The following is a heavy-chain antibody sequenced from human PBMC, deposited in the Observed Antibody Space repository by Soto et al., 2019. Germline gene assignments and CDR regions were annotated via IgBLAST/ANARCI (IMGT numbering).Heavy chain of an antibody. V-gene: IGHV1-69*02. CDR2: IIPILGIA. D-gene: IGHD1-26*01. CDR1: GGTFSSYT. J-gene: IGHJ4*02. Sequence: QVQLVQSGAEVKKPGSSVKVSCKASGGTFSSYTISWVRQAPGQGLEWMGRIIPILGIANYAQKFQGRVTITADKSTSTADMELSSLRSEDTAVYYCASLSSVGAADYWGQGTLVTVSS. CDR3: ASLSSVGAADY.